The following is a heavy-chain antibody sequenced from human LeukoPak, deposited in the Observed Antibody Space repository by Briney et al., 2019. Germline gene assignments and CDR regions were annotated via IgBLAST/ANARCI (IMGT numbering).Heavy chain of an antibody. Sequence: TLSLTCTVSGGSISSGGYYWSWIRQHPGRGLEGLGYIYYSGSTYYNPSLKSRVTLSVDTSKNQFSLKLSSVTAADTAVYYCASSASYYYDSSGYLQYYFDYWGQGTLVTVSS. CDR1: GGSISSGGYY. D-gene: IGHD3-22*01. J-gene: IGHJ4*02. CDR3: ASSASYYYDSSGYLQYYFDY. CDR2: IYYSGST. V-gene: IGHV4-31*03.